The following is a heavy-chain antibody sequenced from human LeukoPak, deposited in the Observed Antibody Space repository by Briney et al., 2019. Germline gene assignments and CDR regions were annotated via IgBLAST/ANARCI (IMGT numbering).Heavy chain of an antibody. V-gene: IGHV1-2*02. D-gene: IGHD3-22*01. Sequence: ASVTVSCKASGYTFTAYYIHWVRQAPGQGLEWMGWINPNSGGTNYAEKFQGRVTMTRDTSISTAYMELSRLRSDDTAVYYCARAEYYYDSSGSVLADYWGQGTLVTVSS. J-gene: IGHJ4*02. CDR3: ARAEYYYDSSGSVLADY. CDR1: GYTFTAYY. CDR2: INPNSGGT.